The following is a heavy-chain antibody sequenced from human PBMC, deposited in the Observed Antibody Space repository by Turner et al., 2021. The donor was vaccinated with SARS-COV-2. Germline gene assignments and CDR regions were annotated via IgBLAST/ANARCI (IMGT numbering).Heavy chain of an antibody. CDR1: GFPFSSYS. CDR3: ARWGPNYYDSSGYYPDAFDI. Sequence: DVQLVESGGGLVKPGGSLRLSCAASGFPFSSYSMNWVRQAPGKGLEWVSSISSSGSYIYYVDSVKGRFTISRDNAKNSLYLQMNSLRAEDTAVYYCARWGPNYYDSSGYYPDAFDIWGQGTMVTVSS. CDR2: ISSSGSYI. J-gene: IGHJ3*02. V-gene: IGHV3-21*01. D-gene: IGHD3-22*01.